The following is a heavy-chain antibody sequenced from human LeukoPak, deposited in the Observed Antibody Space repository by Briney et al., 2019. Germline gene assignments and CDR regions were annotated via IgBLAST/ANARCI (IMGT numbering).Heavy chain of an antibody. D-gene: IGHD5-18*01. CDR1: GLTVSNNY. V-gene: IGHV3-53*04. CDR3: ARETKHGGYSYGFLDY. CDR2: IYSGGST. Sequence: GGSLRLSCAASGLTVSNNYMHWVRQAPGKGLEWVSVIYSGGSTYYADSVKGRFTISRHNSNNTLYLQMNSLRDEDTAVYYCARETKHGGYSYGFLDYWGQGTPVTVSS. J-gene: IGHJ4*02.